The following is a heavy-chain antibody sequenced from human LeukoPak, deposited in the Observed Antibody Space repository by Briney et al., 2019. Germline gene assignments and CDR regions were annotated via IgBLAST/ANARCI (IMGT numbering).Heavy chain of an antibody. D-gene: IGHD2-15*01. J-gene: IGHJ4*02. CDR1: GGTFSSYA. CDR2: IIPIFGSA. CDR3: ARDCSGGSCYLGY. V-gene: IGHV1-69*01. Sequence: SVKVSCKASGGTFSSYAISWVRQAPGQGLEWMGGIIPIFGSANYAQKFQGRVTITADESTSTAYMELSSLRSEDTAVYYCARDCSGGSCYLGYWGQGTLVTVSS.